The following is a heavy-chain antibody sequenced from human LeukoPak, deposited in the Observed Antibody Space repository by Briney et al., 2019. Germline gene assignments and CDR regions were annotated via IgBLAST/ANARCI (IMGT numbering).Heavy chain of an antibody. J-gene: IGHJ1*01. CDR2: IKQDGSVK. V-gene: IGHV3-7*01. Sequence: PGGSLRLSCAASGFTFSSYWMSWVRQAPGKGLEWVANIKQDGSVKYYVDSVKGRFTISRDNAKNSLYLQMNSLRAEDTAVYYCARGGRDTAMVGPSHGGALFQHWGQGTLVTVSS. D-gene: IGHD5-18*01. CDR1: GFTFSSYW. CDR3: ARGGRDTAMVGPSHGGALFQH.